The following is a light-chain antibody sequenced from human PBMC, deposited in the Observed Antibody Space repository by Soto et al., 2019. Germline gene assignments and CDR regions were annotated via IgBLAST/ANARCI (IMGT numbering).Light chain of an antibody. CDR3: QQYDSSPSFT. Sequence: EIVLTQSPGTLSLSPGERATLSCRASQSVSSSYLDWYQQRPGQAPRLLIYGASGRATGIPDRFSGSGSGTDFTLTISRLEPEDFAVYYCQQYDSSPSFTFGPGTKVDIK. CDR1: QSVSSSY. J-gene: IGKJ3*01. V-gene: IGKV3-20*01. CDR2: GAS.